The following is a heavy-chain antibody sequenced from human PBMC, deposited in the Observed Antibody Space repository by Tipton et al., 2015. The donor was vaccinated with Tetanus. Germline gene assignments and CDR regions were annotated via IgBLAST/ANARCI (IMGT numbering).Heavy chain of an antibody. CDR2: INPNSGDT. D-gene: IGHD2-15*01. J-gene: IGHJ4*02. Sequence: QSGAEVKKPGASVKVSCKTSGYTFSGFYMHWVRQAPGQGLEWMGWINPNSGDTNYAQKFQGRVTMTRDTSITTAYMELSRLRSDDTAVYYCARDRCSDVTCYFEMGGWGQGTLVTVSS. V-gene: IGHV1-2*02. CDR1: GYTFSGFY. CDR3: ARDRCSDVTCYFEMGG.